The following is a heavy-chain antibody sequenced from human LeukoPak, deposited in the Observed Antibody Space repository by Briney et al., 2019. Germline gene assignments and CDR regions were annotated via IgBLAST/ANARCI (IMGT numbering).Heavy chain of an antibody. D-gene: IGHD3-22*01. J-gene: IGHJ4*02. CDR2: ISGSGGST. CDR3: AKDLDSSGYSPYYFDY. CDR1: GFTFSSYA. V-gene: IGHV3-23*01. Sequence: AGSLSLSCAASGFTFSSYALSWVRQAPGKGLEWVLAISGSGGSTYYADSVKGRFTISRDNSKNKLYLQMNSLRAEDTAVYYCAKDLDSSGYSPYYFDYWGQGTLVTVSS.